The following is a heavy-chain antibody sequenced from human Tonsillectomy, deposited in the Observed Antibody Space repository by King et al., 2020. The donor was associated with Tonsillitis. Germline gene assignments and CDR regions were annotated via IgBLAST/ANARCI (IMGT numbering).Heavy chain of an antibody. D-gene: IGHD3-10*01. V-gene: IGHV1-2*02. J-gene: IGHJ3*02. CDR2: ISPNSGGT. Sequence: VQLLQSGAEVKKPGASVKVSCKASGYTFTGYHMHWVRQARGQGLEWMGWISPNSGGTNYAQMFQGRVTMTRDTSITTAYMELSGLRSDDTAVYYCAKIGTAYGAFDIWGQGTMVTVSS. CDR3: AKIGTAYGAFDI. CDR1: GYTFTGYH.